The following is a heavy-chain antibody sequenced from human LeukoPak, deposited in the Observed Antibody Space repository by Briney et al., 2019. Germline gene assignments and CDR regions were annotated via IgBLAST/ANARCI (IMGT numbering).Heavy chain of an antibody. CDR1: GFTLSSYG. J-gene: IGHJ4*02. V-gene: IGHV3-30*18. CDR2: ISYDGSKK. Sequence: GGSLRLSCAASGFTLSSYGMHWVRQAPGKGLEWVAVISYDGSKKYYADSVKGRFTISRDNSKNTLYLQMNNLRAEDTAVYYCAKDKEEGFDYWGQGTLVIVSS. CDR3: AKDKEEGFDY.